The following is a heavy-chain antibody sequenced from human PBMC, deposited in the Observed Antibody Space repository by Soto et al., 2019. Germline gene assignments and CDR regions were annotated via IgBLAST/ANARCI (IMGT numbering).Heavy chain of an antibody. CDR1: GFTFSSSA. J-gene: IGHJ5*02. V-gene: IGHV3-23*01. D-gene: IGHD2-21*01. Sequence: GGSLRLSCAASGFTFSSSAMSWVRQAPGKGLEWVSTIGATGNSLYYADSVKGRFTISRDNSKNTLYLQMNDLRPEDTAVYYCASLVYSSVGWFDPWGQGTLVTVPS. CDR3: ASLVYSSVGWFDP. CDR2: IGATGNSL.